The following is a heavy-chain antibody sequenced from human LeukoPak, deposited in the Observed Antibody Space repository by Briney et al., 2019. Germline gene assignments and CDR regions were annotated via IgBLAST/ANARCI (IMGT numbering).Heavy chain of an antibody. Sequence: SQTLSLTCTVSGGSISSGGYYWSWIRQHPGKGLEWIGYIYYSGSTYYNPSLKSRVTISVDTSKNQFSLKLSSVTAADTAVYYCARRPLSGYDFDYWGQGTLVTVSS. V-gene: IGHV4-31*03. J-gene: IGHJ4*02. CDR1: GGSISSGGYY. CDR3: ARRPLSGYDFDY. D-gene: IGHD5-12*01. CDR2: IYYSGST.